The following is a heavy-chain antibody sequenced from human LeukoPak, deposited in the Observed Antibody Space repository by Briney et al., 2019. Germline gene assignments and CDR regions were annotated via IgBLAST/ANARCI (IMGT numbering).Heavy chain of an antibody. Sequence: SETLSLTCTVSGGSISSSSYYWGWIRQPPGKGLEWIGSIYYSGSTYYNPSLKSRVTISVDTSKNQFSLKLSSVTAADTAVYYCARSSWYGGFDYWGQGTLVTVSS. CDR3: ARSSWYGGFDY. CDR2: IYYSGST. V-gene: IGHV4-39*01. D-gene: IGHD2-2*01. J-gene: IGHJ4*02. CDR1: GGSISSSSYY.